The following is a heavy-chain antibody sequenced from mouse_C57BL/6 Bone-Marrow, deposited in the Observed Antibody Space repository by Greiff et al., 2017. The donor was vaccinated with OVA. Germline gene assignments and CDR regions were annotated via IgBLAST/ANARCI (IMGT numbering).Heavy chain of an antibody. CDR1: GYTFTSYW. CDR2: IDPSDSYT. J-gene: IGHJ1*03. CDR3: RNYYGSSYRYFDV. Sequence: QVQLQQPGAELVRPGTSVKLSCKASGYTFTSYWMHWVKQRPGQGLEWIGVIDPSDSYTNYNQKFKGKATLTVDTSSSTAYMQLSSLTSEDSAVYYCRNYYGSSYRYFDVWGTGTTVTVSS. D-gene: IGHD1-1*01. V-gene: IGHV1-59*01.